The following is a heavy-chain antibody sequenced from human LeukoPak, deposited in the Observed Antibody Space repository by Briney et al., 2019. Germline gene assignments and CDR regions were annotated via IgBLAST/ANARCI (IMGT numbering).Heavy chain of an antibody. Sequence: VASVKVSCKVSRYTLTELSMHWVRQAPGKGLEWMGGFDHGHGETIYAQKFQGRVTMTEDTSTDTAYMELSSLRSEDAAVYFCATGGIRDLLNYWGQGTLVTVSA. CDR3: ATGGIRDLLNY. V-gene: IGHV1-24*01. J-gene: IGHJ4*02. CDR1: RYTLTELS. CDR2: FDHGHGET. D-gene: IGHD1-26*01.